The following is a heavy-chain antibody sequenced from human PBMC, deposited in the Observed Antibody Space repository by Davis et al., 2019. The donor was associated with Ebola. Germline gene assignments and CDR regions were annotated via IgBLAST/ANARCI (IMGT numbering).Heavy chain of an antibody. CDR2: LGTSADA. J-gene: IGHJ3*02. V-gene: IGHV3-23*01. D-gene: IGHD1-26*01. Sequence: GGSLRLSCAASGFPFRSYGLSWVRQAPGKGLEWVSTLGTSADAYHADSVKGRFTISRDNSKNTLYLQMNGLRVEDTAIYYCTKDTSNIWFDIWGQGTMVTVSS. CDR3: TKDTSNIWFDI. CDR1: GFPFRSYG.